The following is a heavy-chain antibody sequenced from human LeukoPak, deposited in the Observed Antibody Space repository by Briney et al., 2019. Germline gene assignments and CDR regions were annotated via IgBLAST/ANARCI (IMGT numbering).Heavy chain of an antibody. CDR3: ANLGFGPAAPTTEYYYYYGMDV. Sequence: GGSLRLSCAASGFTFSSYAMSWVRQAPGKGLEWVSAISGSGGSTYYADSVKGRFTISRDNSKNTLYLQMNSLRAEDTAVYYCANLGFGPAAPTTEYYYYYGMDVWGQGTTVTVSS. D-gene: IGHD2-2*01. V-gene: IGHV3-23*01. J-gene: IGHJ6*02. CDR2: ISGSGGST. CDR1: GFTFSSYA.